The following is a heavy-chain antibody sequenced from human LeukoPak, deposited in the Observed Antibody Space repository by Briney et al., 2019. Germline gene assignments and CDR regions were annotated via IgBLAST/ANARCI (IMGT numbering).Heavy chain of an antibody. CDR2: IYYSGST. CDR3: ARGMVPDY. V-gene: IGHV4-59*01. D-gene: IGHD3-10*01. J-gene: IGHJ4*02. CDR1: GGSISSYY. Sequence: KPSETLPLTCTVSGGSISSYYWSWIRQPPGKGLEWIGYIYYSGSTNYNPSLKSRVTISVDTSKNQFSLKLSSVTAADTAVYYCARGMVPDYWGQGTLVTVSS.